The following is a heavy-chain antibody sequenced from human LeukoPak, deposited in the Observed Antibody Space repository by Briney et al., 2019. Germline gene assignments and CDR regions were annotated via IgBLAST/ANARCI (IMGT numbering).Heavy chain of an antibody. CDR3: ARYNWNTWFDP. V-gene: IGHV4-61*01. CDR1: GDSVSNDRYY. CDR2: IRYSGHT. J-gene: IGHJ5*02. Sequence: PSETLSLTCTVSGDSVSNDRYYWTWIRQSLGKGLEWIAYIRYSGHTNYNPSLDTRVTISPDASKNQLSLRLYSVTAADTAMYYCARYNWNTWFDPWGQGALVTVSS. D-gene: IGHD1-1*01.